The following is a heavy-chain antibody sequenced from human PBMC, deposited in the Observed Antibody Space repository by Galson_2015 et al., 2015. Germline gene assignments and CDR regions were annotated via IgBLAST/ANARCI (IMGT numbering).Heavy chain of an antibody. D-gene: IGHD3-22*01. J-gene: IGHJ4*02. Sequence: SVKVSCKASGYTFTSYYMHWVRQAPGQGLEWMGIINPSGGSTSYAQKFQGRVTMTRDTSTSTVYMELSSLRSEDTAVYYCARDPDPYDSSGYYSGYFDYWGQGTLVTVSS. V-gene: IGHV1-46*01. CDR1: GYTFTSYY. CDR3: ARDPDPYDSSGYYSGYFDY. CDR2: INPSGGST.